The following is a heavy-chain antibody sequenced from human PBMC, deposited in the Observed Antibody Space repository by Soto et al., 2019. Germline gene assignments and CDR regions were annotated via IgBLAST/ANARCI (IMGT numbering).Heavy chain of an antibody. J-gene: IGHJ5*02. Sequence: SETLSLTCTVSNGSISSSISYWGWIRQPPGGGLAWIGSIYYNGNTNYNPSLKSRVTISVDTSKNQFSLKLSSVTAADTAVYYCAREITTLGWFDPWGQGTLVTVSS. CDR3: AREITTLGWFDP. CDR2: IYYNGNT. CDR1: NGSISSSISY. D-gene: IGHD3-22*01. V-gene: IGHV4-39*07.